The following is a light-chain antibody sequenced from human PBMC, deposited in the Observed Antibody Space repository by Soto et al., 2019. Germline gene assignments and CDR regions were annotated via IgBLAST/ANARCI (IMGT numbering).Light chain of an antibody. J-gene: IGKJ4*01. CDR1: QSVSSN. CDR3: QQYNDWPLT. V-gene: IGKV3-15*01. CDR2: GAS. Sequence: EVVMTQSPATLSVSPGERATLSCRASQSVSSNLAWYQQKPGQAPRLLFYGASTRATAIPARFSGSGYGAEFTLIISSLQSEDFAVYFCQQYNDWPLTFGGGTRVEI.